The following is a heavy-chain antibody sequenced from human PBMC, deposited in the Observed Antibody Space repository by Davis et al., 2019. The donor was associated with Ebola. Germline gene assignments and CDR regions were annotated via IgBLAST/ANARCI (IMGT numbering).Heavy chain of an antibody. J-gene: IGHJ4*02. V-gene: IGHV4-31*03. CDR3: ARQWGYYDSSGYYSSAIDY. Sequence: SETLSLTCTVSGGSISSGGYYWSWIRKHPGKGLEWIGYIYYSGSTYYNPSLKSRVTISVDTSKNQFSLKLSSVTAADTAVYYCARQWGYYDSSGYYSSAIDYWGQGTLVTVSS. CDR1: GGSISSGGYY. CDR2: IYYSGST. D-gene: IGHD3-22*01.